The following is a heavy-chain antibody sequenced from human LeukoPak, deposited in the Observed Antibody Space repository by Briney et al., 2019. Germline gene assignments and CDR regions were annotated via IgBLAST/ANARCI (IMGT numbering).Heavy chain of an antibody. V-gene: IGHV3-23*01. J-gene: IGHJ4*02. CDR1: GFSFSSYA. CDR3: AKDAQGGSGDSSWGTFDY. Sequence: GGSLRLSCTASGFSFSSYALSWVRQVPGKGLEWVSGISASGGSTVYTGSVEGRFTISRDNSKTTVYLQMNSLRDEDTAVYYCAKDAQGGSGDSSWGTFDYWGQGTLVAVSS. D-gene: IGHD3-10*01. CDR2: ISASGGST.